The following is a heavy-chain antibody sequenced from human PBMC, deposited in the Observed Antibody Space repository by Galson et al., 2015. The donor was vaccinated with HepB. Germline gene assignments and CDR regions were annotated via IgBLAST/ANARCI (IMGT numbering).Heavy chain of an antibody. CDR1: GFIFSAYG. D-gene: IGHD4-17*01. Sequence: SLRLSCAASGFIFSAYGMHWVRQAPGKGLEWVAVIWCDGSNKYYADSVKGRFIISRDNSKNMVYLQMNSLRAEDTAVYYCARDDGDRTGDYWGQGTLVTVSS. CDR3: ARDDGDRTGDY. CDR2: IWCDGSNK. V-gene: IGHV3-33*08. J-gene: IGHJ4*02.